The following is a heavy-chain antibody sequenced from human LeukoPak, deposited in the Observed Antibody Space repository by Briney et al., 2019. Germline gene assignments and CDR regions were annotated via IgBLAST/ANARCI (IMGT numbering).Heavy chain of an antibody. CDR3: AKGGVQLWVIDDWFDP. CDR1: GFTFSSYA. CDR2: ISGSGGST. D-gene: IGHD5-18*01. J-gene: IGHJ5*02. Sequence: HPGGSLRLSCAASGFTFSSYAMSWVRQAPGKGLEWVSAISGSGGSTYYADSVKGRFTISRDNSKNTLYLQMNSLRAEDTAVYYCAKGGVQLWVIDDWFDPWGQGTLVTVSS. V-gene: IGHV3-23*01.